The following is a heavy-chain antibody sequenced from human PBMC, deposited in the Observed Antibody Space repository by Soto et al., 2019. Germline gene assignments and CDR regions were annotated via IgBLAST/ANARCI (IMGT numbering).Heavy chain of an antibody. CDR2: VSFDGSNK. Sequence: QVQLVESGGGVVQPGRSLRLSCAASGFSFSSYSMHWVRQAPGKGLEWVAVVSFDGSNKYYANSVKDRFTVSRDNSKNTMYVQMNSLKPEDTAAYYCGRDRRFGNGYNLGFDYWGQGTLVTVSS. J-gene: IGHJ4*02. D-gene: IGHD1-1*01. CDR3: GRDRRFGNGYNLGFDY. CDR1: GFSFSSYS. V-gene: IGHV3-30-3*01.